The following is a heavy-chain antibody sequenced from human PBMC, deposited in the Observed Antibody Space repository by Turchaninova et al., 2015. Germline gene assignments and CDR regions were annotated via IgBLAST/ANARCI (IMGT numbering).Heavy chain of an antibody. V-gene: IGHV1-2*06. Sequence: QVQLVRSGAEVESPGASVRVCCKASGYTFTAYYMHRLRQAPGQAPEAMGRINCHSGGPNESQRFHGTVTMTTKPSIRQAYMELGKLRSDDTAVYYCAKEVPGSSWSYFDYWGQGNLVTVSS. D-gene: IGHD6-13*01. J-gene: IGHJ4*02. CDR2: INCHSGGP. CDR3: AKEVPGSSWSYFDY. CDR1: GYTFTAYY.